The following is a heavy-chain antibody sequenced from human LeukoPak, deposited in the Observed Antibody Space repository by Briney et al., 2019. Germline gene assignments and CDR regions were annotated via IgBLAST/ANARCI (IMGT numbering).Heavy chain of an antibody. Sequence: PGGSVRLSCSASGFTFSSYGIHWVRQARGKGLECGAFVSSGGSIKYYADSVKGRFTISRDTSKNTVYVQMKSLGADHTAFYCCARGYSSSWLGYFDYWGQGTLVTVSS. J-gene: IGHJ4*02. CDR2: VSSGGSIK. CDR1: GFTFSSYG. D-gene: IGHD6-13*01. CDR3: ARGYSSSWLGYFDY. V-gene: IGHV3-30*03.